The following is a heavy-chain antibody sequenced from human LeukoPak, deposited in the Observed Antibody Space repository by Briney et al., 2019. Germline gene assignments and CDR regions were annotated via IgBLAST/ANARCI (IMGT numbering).Heavy chain of an antibody. CDR1: GFTFDDYA. CDR2: ISGSGGST. J-gene: IGHJ4*02. Sequence: GRSLRLSCAASGFTFDDYAMHWVRQAPGKGLEWVSAISGSGGSTYYADSVKGRFTISRDNSKNTLYLQMNSLRAEDTAVYYCAKSIGMLAVGPFDYWGQGTLVTVSS. D-gene: IGHD2-8*01. V-gene: IGHV3-23*01. CDR3: AKSIGMLAVGPFDY.